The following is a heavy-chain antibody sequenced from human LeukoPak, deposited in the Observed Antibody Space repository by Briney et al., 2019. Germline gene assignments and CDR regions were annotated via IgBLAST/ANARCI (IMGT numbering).Heavy chain of an antibody. Sequence: GGSXXXXCAXXXXXXXXAXXXXXRQAPGXXLEWVGRIKSKTDGGTIDYAAPVKGRFTISRDESKNTVYLQMNSLKTEDTAVYYCTTFLSGGTEAPWGQGALVTVSS. V-gene: IGHV3-15*01. CDR3: TTFLSGGTEAP. CDR1: XXXXXXAX. J-gene: IGHJ5*02. D-gene: IGHD1-1*01. CDR2: IKSKTDGGTI.